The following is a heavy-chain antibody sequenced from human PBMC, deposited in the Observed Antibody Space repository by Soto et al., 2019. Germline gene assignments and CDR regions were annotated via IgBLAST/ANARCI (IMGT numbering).Heavy chain of an antibody. V-gene: IGHV1-3*01. CDR3: ARGGYFDSSNYLAY. D-gene: IGHD3-22*01. CDR2: INPGNGNT. J-gene: IGHJ4*02. Sequence: EASVKVCCKASGDTFTSYGINWVRQAPGRGLEWMGWINPGNGNTKYSQQFQGRVIIDRDTSASTAYMELSGLRSEDTAVYYCARGGYFDSSNYLAYWGLGTLVTVSS. CDR1: GDTFTSYG.